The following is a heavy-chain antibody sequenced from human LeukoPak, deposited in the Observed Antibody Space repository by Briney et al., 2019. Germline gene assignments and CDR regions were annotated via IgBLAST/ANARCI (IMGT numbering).Heavy chain of an antibody. J-gene: IGHJ4*02. CDR2: ISAYNGNT. V-gene: IGHV1-18*04. CDR3: ARVAHRGYSYDY. CDR1: GYTFTGYY. Sequence: ASVKVSCKASGYTFTGYYIHWVRQVPGQGLEWMGWISAYNGNTNYAQKLQGRVTMTTDTSTSTAYMELRSLRSDDTAVYYCARVAHRGYSYDYWGQGTLVTVSS. D-gene: IGHD5-18*01.